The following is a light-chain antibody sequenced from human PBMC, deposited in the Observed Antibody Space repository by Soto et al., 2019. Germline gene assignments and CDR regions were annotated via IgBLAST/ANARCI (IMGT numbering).Light chain of an antibody. V-gene: IGKV3-11*01. CDR2: DAS. CDR3: QQRNVWPPIT. Sequence: EIVLTQSPDTLSLSQGERAATSCRASQNVYRYLAWYQQNPVQAPRLLISDASNRATRIPARFSGSGSGTDFTLTINSLEPEDFAVYYSQQRNVWPPITFGQGTRLEIK. J-gene: IGKJ5*01. CDR1: QNVYRY.